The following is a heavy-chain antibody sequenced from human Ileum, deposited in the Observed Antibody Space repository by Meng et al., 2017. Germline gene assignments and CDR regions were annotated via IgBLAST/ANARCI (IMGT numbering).Heavy chain of an antibody. D-gene: IGHD1-1*01. V-gene: IGHV3-23*01. J-gene: IGHJ4*02. Sequence: GESLKISCAASGFSFSESHMNWLRQAPGKGLEWVASIGGTATTTYYAGSVKGRFTISRDNAKNSLYLQMNSLRVEDTAVYYCAKWRTASQSEFEYWGQGTTVTVSS. CDR2: IGGTATTT. CDR3: AKWRTASQSEFEY. CDR1: GFSFSESH.